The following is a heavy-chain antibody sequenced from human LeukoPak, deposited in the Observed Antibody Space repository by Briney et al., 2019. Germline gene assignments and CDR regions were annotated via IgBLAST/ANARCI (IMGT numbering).Heavy chain of an antibody. CDR3: ARVSPFDY. CDR2: FYSGGST. V-gene: IGHV3-66*01. CDR1: GFTVSSNY. J-gene: IGHJ4*02. Sequence: GGSLRLFCVASGFTVSSNYMSWVRQAPGKGLEWLSVFYSGGSTYYADSVNGRFTMSRDNSKNTLYLQMNGLRVEDTAVYYCARVSPFDYWGQGTQVTVSS.